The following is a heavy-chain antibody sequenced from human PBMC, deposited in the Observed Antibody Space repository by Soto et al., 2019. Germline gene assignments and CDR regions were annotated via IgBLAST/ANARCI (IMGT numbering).Heavy chain of an antibody. CDR1: GFTFSSYG. Sequence: SLRLSCAASGFTFSSYGMHWVRQAPGKGLEWVTVIWYDGSNKYYADSVKGRFTISRDNSKNTLYLQMNSLRAEDTAVYYCAKPRQITSLLLYYFDYWGQGTLVTVSS. CDR2: IWYDGSNK. D-gene: IGHD2-15*01. CDR3: AKPRQITSLLLYYFDY. J-gene: IGHJ4*02. V-gene: IGHV3-33*06.